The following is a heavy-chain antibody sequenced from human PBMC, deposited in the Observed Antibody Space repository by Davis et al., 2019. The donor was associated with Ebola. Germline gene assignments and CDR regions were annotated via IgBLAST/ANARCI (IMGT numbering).Heavy chain of an antibody. D-gene: IGHD2-2*01. CDR3: ASTKGVVPFYGMDV. Sequence: GESLKISCVGSGYTFSRYWMHWVRQAPGKGLEWVSRLNEDGSRTDHADSVKGRFTISRDNSKNTLYLQMNSLRAEDTAVYYCASTKGVVPFYGMDVWGQGTTVTVSS. J-gene: IGHJ6*02. CDR1: GYTFSRYW. CDR2: LNEDGSRT. V-gene: IGHV3-74*01.